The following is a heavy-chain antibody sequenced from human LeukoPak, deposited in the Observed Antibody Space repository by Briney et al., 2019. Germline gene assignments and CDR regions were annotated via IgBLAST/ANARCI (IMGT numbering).Heavy chain of an antibody. Sequence: QTGGSLRLSCAASGFTFSSYAMSWVRQAPGKGLEWVSAISGSGGSTYYADSVKGRFTISRDNSKNTLYLQMSSLRAEDTAVYYCAKTRIVGATWYFDYWGQGTLVTVSS. CDR2: ISGSGGST. D-gene: IGHD1-26*01. J-gene: IGHJ4*02. V-gene: IGHV3-23*01. CDR3: AKTRIVGATWYFDY. CDR1: GFTFSSYA.